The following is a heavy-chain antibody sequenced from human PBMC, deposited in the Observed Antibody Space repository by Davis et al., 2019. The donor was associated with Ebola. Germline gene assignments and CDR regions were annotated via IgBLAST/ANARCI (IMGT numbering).Heavy chain of an antibody. J-gene: IGHJ5*02. CDR1: GFTFSSYW. CDR2: INSDGSST. CDR3: ARDPRAGWFDP. Sequence: GESLKISCAASGFTFSSYWMHWVRQAPGKGLVWVSRINSDGSSTSYADSVKGRFTISRDNAKNTLYLQMNRLRAEDTAVYYCARDPRAGWFDPWGQGTLVTVSS. V-gene: IGHV3-74*01.